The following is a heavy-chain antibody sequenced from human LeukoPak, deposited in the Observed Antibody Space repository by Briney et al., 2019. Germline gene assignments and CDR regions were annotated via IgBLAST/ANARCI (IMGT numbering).Heavy chain of an antibody. V-gene: IGHV3-7*01. CDR1: GFTSSSYW. J-gene: IGHJ6*02. CDR3: AREASYFDSSGHKYYYYYGMGV. Sequence: GGSLRLSCVASGFTSSSYWMSGVRQAPGKGLEWVANIKQDGREKYYVDSVKGRFTISRDNAKNSLFLQMNSLRAEDMAVYYCAREASYFDSSGHKYYYYYGMGVWGQGTTVTVSS. CDR2: IKQDGREK. D-gene: IGHD3-22*01.